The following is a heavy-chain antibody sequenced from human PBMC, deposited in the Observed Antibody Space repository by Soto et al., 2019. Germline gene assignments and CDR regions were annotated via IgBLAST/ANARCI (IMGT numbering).Heavy chain of an antibody. CDR1: GGSVSSGSYY. D-gene: IGHD1-1*01. CDR3: VRDGTKTLRDWFDP. CDR2: TYYSGST. Sequence: SETLSLTCTVSGGSVSSGSYYWSWIRQPPGKGLEWIGYTYYSGSTNYNPSLRSRVTISVDTSKNQFSLKLSSVPAADTAVYYCVRDGTKTLRDWFDPWGQGISVTVSS. J-gene: IGHJ5*02. V-gene: IGHV4-61*01.